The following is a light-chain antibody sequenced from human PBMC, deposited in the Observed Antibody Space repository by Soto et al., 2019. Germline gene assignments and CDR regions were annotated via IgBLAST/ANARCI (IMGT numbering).Light chain of an antibody. CDR1: QSVSGRY. V-gene: IGKV3-20*01. J-gene: IGKJ3*01. CDR2: GAS. Sequence: EIVLTQSPGTLSLSPGERATLSCRASQSVSGRYLAWYQQKPGQAPRLLIEGASSRAAGIPDRFSGSESGPDFPLTISRVEPEDFAVYYCQQYESSPHNFGPGTRVEI. CDR3: QQYESSPHN.